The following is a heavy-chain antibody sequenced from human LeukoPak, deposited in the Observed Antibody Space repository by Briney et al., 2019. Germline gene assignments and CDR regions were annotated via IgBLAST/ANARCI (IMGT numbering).Heavy chain of an antibody. CDR1: GFTFSIYG. CDR3: ARDYFCSSTSCSATGAFDI. J-gene: IGHJ3*02. D-gene: IGHD2-2*01. V-gene: IGHV3-30*03. CDR2: ISYDGSNE. Sequence: GGSLRLSCAASGFTFSIYGMHWVRQAPGKGLEWVAVISYDGSNEYYADSVKGRFTISRDNSKNTLYLQMNSLRPEDAAVYYSARDYFCSSTSCSATGAFDIWGQGTMVTVSS.